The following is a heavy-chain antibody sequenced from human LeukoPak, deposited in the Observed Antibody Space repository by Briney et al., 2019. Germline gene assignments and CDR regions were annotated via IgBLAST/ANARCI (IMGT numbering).Heavy chain of an antibody. CDR3: ASSSWYGGFDY. CDR1: GFTFSSYW. CDR2: INSDGSST. Sequence: GGSLRLSCAASGFTFSSYWMHWVRQVPGKGLVWVSRINSDGSSTTYADSVKGRFTISRDNAKNTLFLQMNSLRADDTAVYYCASSSWYGGFDYWGQGTLVTVSS. J-gene: IGHJ4*02. V-gene: IGHV3-74*01. D-gene: IGHD6-13*01.